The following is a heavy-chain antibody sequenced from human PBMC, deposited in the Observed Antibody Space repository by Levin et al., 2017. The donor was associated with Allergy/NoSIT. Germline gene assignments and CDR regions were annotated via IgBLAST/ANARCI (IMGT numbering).Heavy chain of an antibody. D-gene: IGHD3-22*01. V-gene: IGHV3-53*01. CDR2: LYAGGTT. J-gene: IGHJ4*02. Sequence: PGGSLRLSCAASGFTVGSNYMSWVRQAPGKGLEWVSVLYAGGTTHYADSVKGRFTISRDDSENTVYLQMNSLRAEDTAVYYCARLNTYYATSDSKFDYWGQGTLVTVSS. CDR3: ARLNTYYATSDSKFDY. CDR1: GFTVGSNY.